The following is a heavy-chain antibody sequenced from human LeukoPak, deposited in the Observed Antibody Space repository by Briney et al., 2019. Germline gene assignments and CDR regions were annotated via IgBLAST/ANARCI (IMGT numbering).Heavy chain of an antibody. Sequence: PGGSLRLSCAASGFTVSSNYMSWVRQAPGKGLEWVAVISYDGSNKYYADSVKGRFTISRDNSKNTLYLQMNSLRAEDTAVYYCARVRVATGSFDYWGQGTLVTVSS. CDR3: ARVRVATGSFDY. J-gene: IGHJ4*02. CDR1: GFTVSSNY. V-gene: IGHV3-30*03. CDR2: ISYDGSNK. D-gene: IGHD5-12*01.